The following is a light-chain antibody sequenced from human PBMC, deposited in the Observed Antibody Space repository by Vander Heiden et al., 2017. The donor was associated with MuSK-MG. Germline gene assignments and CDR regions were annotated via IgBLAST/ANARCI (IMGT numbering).Light chain of an antibody. CDR2: KIS. J-gene: IGKJ1*01. CDR1: QSLVHSDGNTY. Sequence: GQPASISCRYSQSLVHSDGNTYLSWLHHGPGHPPKLLICKISILCSGVPDRISGSWAVTDFTLKISGVEADDVGIYYCMQAILFPFSFCQGTNVEIK. CDR3: MQAILFPFS. V-gene: IGKV2-24*01.